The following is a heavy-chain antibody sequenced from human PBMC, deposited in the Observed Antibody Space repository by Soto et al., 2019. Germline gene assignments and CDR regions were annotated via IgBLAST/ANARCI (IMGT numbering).Heavy chain of an antibody. J-gene: IGHJ4*02. CDR2: IYYSGST. Sequence: SLTCTVSGGSISSGGYYWSWIRQHPGKGLEWIGYIYYSGSTYYNPSLKSRVTISVDTSKNQFSLKLSSVTAADTAVYYCARVGTSCYSCFDYWGQGTLVTVSS. D-gene: IGHD2-2*01. CDR1: GGSISSGGYY. V-gene: IGHV4-31*03. CDR3: ARVGTSCYSCFDY.